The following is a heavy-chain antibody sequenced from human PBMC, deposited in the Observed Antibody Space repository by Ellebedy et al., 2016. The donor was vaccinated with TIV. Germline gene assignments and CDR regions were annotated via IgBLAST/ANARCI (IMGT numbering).Heavy chain of an antibody. Sequence: GESLKISCKGSGYSFTSYWIGWVRQMPGKGLEWMGIIYPGDSYTNYSPSFQGHVTISADKSISTAYLQWSSLKASDTAMYYCARPYGGNGPQNAFDIWGQGTMVTVSS. V-gene: IGHV5-51*01. J-gene: IGHJ3*02. D-gene: IGHD4-23*01. CDR1: GYSFTSYW. CDR3: ARPYGGNGPQNAFDI. CDR2: IYPGDSYT.